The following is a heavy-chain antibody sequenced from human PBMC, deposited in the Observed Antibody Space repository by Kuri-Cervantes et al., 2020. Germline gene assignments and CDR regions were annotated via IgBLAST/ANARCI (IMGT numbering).Heavy chain of an antibody. D-gene: IGHD4-17*01. Sequence: LSLTCAASGFTFSSYGMHWVRQAPGKGLEWVAVISYDGSNKYYADSVKGRFTISRDNSKNTLYLQMNSLRAEDTAVYYCAKEGGDYGDYAAFDIWGQGTMVTVSS. V-gene: IGHV3-30*18. J-gene: IGHJ3*02. CDR1: GFTFSSYG. CDR2: ISYDGSNK. CDR3: AKEGGDYGDYAAFDI.